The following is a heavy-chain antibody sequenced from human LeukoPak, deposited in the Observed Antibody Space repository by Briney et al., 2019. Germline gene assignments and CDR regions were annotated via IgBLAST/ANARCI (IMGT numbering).Heavy chain of an antibody. Sequence: HPGGSLRLSCTASGFSVSSNYMSCVRQAPGKGLEWVSIIYSGGSTYYADSVKGRFTISRDNSRNTLYLQMNSLRADDTAVYYCARERKYNDDYSIDYWGQGTLVTVSS. J-gene: IGHJ4*02. D-gene: IGHD4-17*01. CDR2: IYSGGST. CDR1: GFSVSSNY. V-gene: IGHV3-53*01. CDR3: ARERKYNDDYSIDY.